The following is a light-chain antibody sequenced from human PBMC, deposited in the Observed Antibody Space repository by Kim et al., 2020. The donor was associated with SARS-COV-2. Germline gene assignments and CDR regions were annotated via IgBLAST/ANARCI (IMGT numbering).Light chain of an antibody. V-gene: IGLV2-11*01. J-gene: IGLJ3*02. CDR3: CSYAGTYTWV. CDR1: SSDVGGYNY. Sequence: GQSVTISCTGTSSDVGGYNYVSWYQQNPGKAPKLMIYDVSKRPSGVPDRCSGSKSGNTASLTISGLQAEDEADYYCCSYAGTYTWVFGGGTQLTVL. CDR2: DVS.